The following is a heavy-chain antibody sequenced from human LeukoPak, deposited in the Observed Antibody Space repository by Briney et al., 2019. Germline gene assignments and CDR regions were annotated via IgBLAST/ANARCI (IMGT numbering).Heavy chain of an antibody. CDR2: ISGSGDNT. D-gene: IGHD6-13*01. CDR1: GFTFSSYA. Sequence: PGGSLRLSCAASGFTFSSYAMSWVRQAPGKGLEWVSGISGSGDNTYYADSVKGRFTISRDNSKNTLYLQMNSLRAEDTAVYYCAKDAPDPYSSSWYDYFDYWGQGTLVTVSS. J-gene: IGHJ4*02. CDR3: AKDAPDPYSSSWYDYFDY. V-gene: IGHV3-23*01.